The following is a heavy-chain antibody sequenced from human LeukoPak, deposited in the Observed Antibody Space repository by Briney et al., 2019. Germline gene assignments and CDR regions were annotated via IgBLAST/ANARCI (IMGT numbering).Heavy chain of an antibody. V-gene: IGHV4-59*02. Sequence: SETLSLTCTVSGASVGSYFWGWIRQSPEKGLEWIGYVYHSGSSSSNPSLQSRVTISQDTSRNQASLKMTSATAADTAVYYCAKLLGEEYWGQGTQVVVSS. CDR3: AKLLGEEY. CDR1: GASVGSYF. J-gene: IGHJ4*02. D-gene: IGHD6-6*01. CDR2: VYHSGSS.